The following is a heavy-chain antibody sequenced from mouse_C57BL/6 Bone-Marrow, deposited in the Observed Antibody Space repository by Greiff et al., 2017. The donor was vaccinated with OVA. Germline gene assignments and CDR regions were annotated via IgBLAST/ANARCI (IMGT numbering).Heavy chain of an antibody. CDR1: GYTFTSYW. CDR3: TREGNYYGSGDY. D-gene: IGHD1-1*01. V-gene: IGHV1-5*01. J-gene: IGHJ2*01. CDR2: IYPGNSDT. Sequence: VQLQQSGTVLARPGASVKMSCKTSGYTFTSYWMHWVKQRPGQGLEWIGAIYPGNSDTSYNQKFKGKAKLTAVTSASTAYMELSSLTNEDSAVYYCTREGNYYGSGDYWGQGTTLTVSS.